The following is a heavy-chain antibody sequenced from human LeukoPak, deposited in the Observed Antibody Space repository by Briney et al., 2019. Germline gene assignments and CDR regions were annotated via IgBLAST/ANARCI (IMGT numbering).Heavy chain of an antibody. Sequence: RESLRHSCVHSGLTLTSYVMSWVSQAPRKGLEWVPAISGSGGSTYYADSVKVRFATSRDNSKNTLYLQMNSLRAEDTAVYYCAKDHPLLYVEGGYYFDYWGQGTLVTVSS. CDR2: ISGSGGST. J-gene: IGHJ4*02. CDR1: GLTLTSYV. V-gene: IGHV3-23*01. CDR3: AKDHPLLYVEGGYYFDY. D-gene: IGHD3-9*01.